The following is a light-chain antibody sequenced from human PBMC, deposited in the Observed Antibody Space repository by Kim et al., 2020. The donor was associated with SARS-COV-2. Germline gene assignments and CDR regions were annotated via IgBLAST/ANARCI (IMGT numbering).Light chain of an antibody. CDR3: QSYDSSLSGYV. J-gene: IGLJ1*01. CDR2: GST. Sequence: QSVLTQPPSVSGAPGQRVTISCTGSSSNIGAGYDVHWYQQLPGTAPKLLIYGSTNRPSGVPDRFSGSKSGTSASLAITGLQAEAEADYYCQSYDSSLSGYVFGTGTKVTVL. CDR1: SSNIGAGYD. V-gene: IGLV1-40*01.